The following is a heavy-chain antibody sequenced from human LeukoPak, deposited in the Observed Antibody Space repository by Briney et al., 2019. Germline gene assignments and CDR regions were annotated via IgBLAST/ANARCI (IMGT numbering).Heavy chain of an antibody. D-gene: IGHD6-13*01. J-gene: IGHJ4*02. CDR2: ISWNSASV. CDR1: GFTFDDYG. CDR3: AKDYGYSSSWYDY. V-gene: IGHV3-9*01. Sequence: GRSLRLSCAASGFTFDDYGMHWVRQAPGKGLEWVSTISWNSASVGYVDSVKGRFTISRDNAKKTLYLQMNSLRPEDTALYYCAKDYGYSSSWYDYWGQGTLVTVSS.